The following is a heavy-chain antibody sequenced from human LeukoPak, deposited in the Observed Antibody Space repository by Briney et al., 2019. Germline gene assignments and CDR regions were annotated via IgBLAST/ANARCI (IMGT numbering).Heavy chain of an antibody. V-gene: IGHV3-23*01. CDR1: GFTFSSYA. CDR3: AKDHCSSTSGYSN. D-gene: IGHD2-2*01. J-gene: IGHJ4*02. Sequence: PGRSLRLSCAASGFTFSSYAMSWVRPAPGQGMDWVASISGSGGSTYYADSVKGRFTISRDNSTNTLYLQMNSLRAEDTAVYYCAKDHCSSTSGYSNWGQGTLVTVSS. CDR2: ISGSGGST.